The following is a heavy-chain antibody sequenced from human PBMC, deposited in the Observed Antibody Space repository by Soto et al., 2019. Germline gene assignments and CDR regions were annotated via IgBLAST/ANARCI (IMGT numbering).Heavy chain of an antibody. Sequence: SVKVSCKASGGTFSSYTISWVRQAPGQGLEWMGRIIPILGIANYAQKFQGRVTITADKSTSTAYMELSSLRSEDTAVYYCAREDYYGSGSYLRGGGWCDPGGQG. D-gene: IGHD3-10*01. CDR3: AREDYYGSGSYLRGGGWCDP. CDR1: GGTFSSYT. CDR2: IIPILGIA. J-gene: IGHJ5*02. V-gene: IGHV1-69*04.